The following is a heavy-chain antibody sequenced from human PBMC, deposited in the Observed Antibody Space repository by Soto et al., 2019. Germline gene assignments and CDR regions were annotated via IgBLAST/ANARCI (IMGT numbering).Heavy chain of an antibody. CDR1: GFTFDDYA. CDR2: ISWNGGVV. D-gene: IGHD3-22*01. CDR3: AKLDDYYDSSGQGY. Sequence: EVQLVESGGGLVQPGRSLRLSCAASGFTFDDYAMHWVRQVPGKGLEWVSGISWNGGVVGYVDSVKGRFTISRDNAKNSLYLQMNSLRAEDTALYYCAKLDDYYDSSGQGYWGQGTLVTVSS. V-gene: IGHV3-9*01. J-gene: IGHJ4*02.